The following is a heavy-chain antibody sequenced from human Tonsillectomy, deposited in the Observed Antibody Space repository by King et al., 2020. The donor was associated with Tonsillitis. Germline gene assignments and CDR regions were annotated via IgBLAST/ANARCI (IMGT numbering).Heavy chain of an antibody. V-gene: IGHV3-21*01. Sequence: VQLVESGGGLVKPGGSLRLSCAASGFTFSSYKMNWVRQAPGKGLEWVSSISSTSSYIYYADSVKGRFTISRDNAKNSLYLQMNSLRAEDTAVYYCARDPLPKFSGHFHVWGQGTLVTVSS. CDR3: ARDPLPKFSGHFHV. D-gene: IGHD1-26*01. CDR2: ISSTSSYI. J-gene: IGHJ4*02. CDR1: GFTFSSYK.